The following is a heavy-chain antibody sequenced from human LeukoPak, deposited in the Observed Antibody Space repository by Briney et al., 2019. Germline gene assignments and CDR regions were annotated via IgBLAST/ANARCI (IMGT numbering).Heavy chain of an antibody. CDR1: GFTFSSYA. CDR2: ISSNGGST. D-gene: IGHD3-9*01. Sequence: PGGSLRLSCAASGFTFSSYAMHWVRQAPGKGLEYVSAISSNGGSTYYANSVKGRFTISRDNSKNTLYLQMGSLRAEDMAVYYCARVGLTKAAFDIWGQGTMVTVSS. CDR3: ARVGLTKAAFDI. V-gene: IGHV3-64*01. J-gene: IGHJ3*02.